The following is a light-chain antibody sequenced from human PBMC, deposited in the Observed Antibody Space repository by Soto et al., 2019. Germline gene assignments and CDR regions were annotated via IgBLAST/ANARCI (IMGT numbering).Light chain of an antibody. V-gene: IGKV3-20*01. J-gene: IGKJ4*01. CDR2: GAS. Sequence: EIVLTQSPGTLSLSSGERATLSCGASQSVRSNYLAWYQQKPGQAPRLLIYGASSRATGIPDRFGGRGSGTDFTLTISRLEPEDFAVYYCQQYASSPLTFGGGTKVEIK. CDR3: QQYASSPLT. CDR1: QSVRSNY.